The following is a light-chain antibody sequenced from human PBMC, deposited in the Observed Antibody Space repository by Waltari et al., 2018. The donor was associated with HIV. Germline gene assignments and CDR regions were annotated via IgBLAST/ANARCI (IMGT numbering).Light chain of an antibody. J-gene: IGLJ3*02. CDR3: QSADSNASLWV. Sequence: SYELTQPPSVSVSPGQPARIPCSGDALPQQYAYWYQQRPGQAPVLVIYNDTERPSGIPERFSGSSSGTTATVTIIGVQAQDEADYHCQSADSNASLWVFGGGTKLTVL. CDR1: ALPQQY. CDR2: NDT. V-gene: IGLV3-25*03.